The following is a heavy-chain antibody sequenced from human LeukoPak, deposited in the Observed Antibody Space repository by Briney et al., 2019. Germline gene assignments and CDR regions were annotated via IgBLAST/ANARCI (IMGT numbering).Heavy chain of an antibody. Sequence: SETLSLTYAVYGGSFSGYYWSWIRQPPGKGLEWIGEINHSGSTNYNPSLKSRVTISVDTSKNQFSLKLSSVTAADTAVYYCARWHYYGSGSYYKHAFDIWGQGTMVTVSS. V-gene: IGHV4-34*01. CDR2: INHSGST. CDR1: GGSFSGYY. D-gene: IGHD3-10*01. CDR3: ARWHYYGSGSYYKHAFDI. J-gene: IGHJ3*02.